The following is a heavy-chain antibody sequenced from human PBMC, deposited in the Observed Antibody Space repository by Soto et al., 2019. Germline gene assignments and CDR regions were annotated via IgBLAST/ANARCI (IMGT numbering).Heavy chain of an antibody. Sequence: EVQLLESGGGLVQPGGSLRLSCAASGFTFSTYAMNWVRQAPGNGLEWVSAISGSGGSIHYADSVKGRFTISRDNSKNTLYLQMTSLSEEDTAVYHCVKGYWKGGVWGQGTTVTVSS. CDR2: ISGSGGSI. V-gene: IGHV3-23*01. D-gene: IGHD1-1*01. CDR1: GFTFSTYA. CDR3: VKGYWKGGV. J-gene: IGHJ6*02.